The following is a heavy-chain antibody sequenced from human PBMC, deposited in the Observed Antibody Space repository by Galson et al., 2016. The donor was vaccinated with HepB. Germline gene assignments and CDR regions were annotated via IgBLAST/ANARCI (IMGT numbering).Heavy chain of an antibody. V-gene: IGHV3-21*01. CDR3: AKEEQWGGIYYYRSDYFYYFDY. CDR1: GFTFSTYN. Sequence: SLRLSCAASGFTFSTYNMNWVRQAPGKGLEWVSSISRGSGYIYYADSVKGRFTISRDNAKNSLYLQMNSLRYEDTAVYYCAKEEQWGGIYYYRSDYFYYFDYWGQGTLVTVSS. D-gene: IGHD3-22*01. J-gene: IGHJ4*02. CDR2: ISRGSGYI.